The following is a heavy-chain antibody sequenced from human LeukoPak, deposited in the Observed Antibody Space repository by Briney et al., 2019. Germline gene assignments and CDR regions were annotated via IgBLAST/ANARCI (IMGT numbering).Heavy chain of an antibody. V-gene: IGHV3-23*01. CDR3: ARVGGPSKGYYYYYMDV. CDR2: IFPSGGEI. J-gene: IGHJ6*03. Sequence: GGSLRLSCAASGFTFSTFAMIWVRQPPGKGLEWVSSIFPSGGEIHYADSVRGRFTISRDNSKSTLSLQMNSLRAEDTAVYYCARVGGPSKGYYYYYMDVWGKGTTVTISS. CDR1: GFTFSTFA. D-gene: IGHD3-10*01.